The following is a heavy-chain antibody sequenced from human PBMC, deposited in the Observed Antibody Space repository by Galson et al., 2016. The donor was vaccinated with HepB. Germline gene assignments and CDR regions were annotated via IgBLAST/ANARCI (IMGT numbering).Heavy chain of an antibody. CDR3: ARGKPLTAGRYLDL. J-gene: IGHJ2*01. Sequence: SVKVSCKASGDNFRTNAINWVRQAPGQGPEWVGGVIPIHGTPDYAQTFQGRLTITADESTSTVYMELSRLRSDDTAVYYCARGKPLTAGRYLDLWGRGTLVTVSS. CDR2: VIPIHGTP. D-gene: IGHD7-27*01. V-gene: IGHV1-69*13. CDR1: GDNFRTNA.